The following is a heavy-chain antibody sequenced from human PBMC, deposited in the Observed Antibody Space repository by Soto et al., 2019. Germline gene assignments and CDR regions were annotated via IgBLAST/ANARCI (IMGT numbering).Heavy chain of an antibody. J-gene: IGHJ4*02. CDR2: IYTGGNT. V-gene: IGHV3-53*01. CDR3: ARAPSGNYYFDS. D-gene: IGHD1-26*01. CDR1: GFTVNNNY. Sequence: PGGSLRLSCAASGFTVNNNYMGLVLQAPGKGLEWVSVIYTGGNTYYADSVKGRFTISRDNSKNTLYLQMNNLRAEDTAVYYCARAPSGNYYFDSWGQGTLVTVSS.